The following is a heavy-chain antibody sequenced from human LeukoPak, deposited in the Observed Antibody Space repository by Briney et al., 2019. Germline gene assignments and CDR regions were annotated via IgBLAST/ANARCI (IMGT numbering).Heavy chain of an antibody. V-gene: IGHV4-39*07. J-gene: IGHJ4*02. CDR1: GDSISSGDYY. D-gene: IGHD3-22*01. Sequence: PSETLSLTCTVSGDSISSGDYYWSWIRQPPGKGLEWIGEINHSGSTNYNPSLKSRVTISVDTSKNQFSLKLSSVTAADTAVYYCASQGNDSSGYYYALDYWGQGTLVTVSS. CDR3: ASQGNDSSGYYYALDY. CDR2: INHSGST.